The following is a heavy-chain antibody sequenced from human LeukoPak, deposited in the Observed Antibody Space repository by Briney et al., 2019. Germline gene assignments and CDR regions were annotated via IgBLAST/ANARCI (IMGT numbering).Heavy chain of an antibody. D-gene: IGHD1-26*01. CDR3: TRPAGADPFDY. Sequence: PGGSLRLSCAASGFTFSGSAMHWVGQASGKGLEWVGRISSKANSYATAYAAAVESRLTISRDDSKNTAYLQMNSLKTDETSVYYCTRPAGADPFDYWGQGTLVTVSS. V-gene: IGHV3-73*01. CDR2: ISSKANSYAT. CDR1: GFTFSGSA. J-gene: IGHJ4*02.